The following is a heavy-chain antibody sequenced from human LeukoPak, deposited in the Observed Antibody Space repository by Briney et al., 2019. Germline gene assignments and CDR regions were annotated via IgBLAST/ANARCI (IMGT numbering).Heavy chain of an antibody. CDR1: GFNFRDAA. CDR3: AKDIPLST. D-gene: IGHD2-2*02. J-gene: IGHJ3*01. Sequence: GGALRLSCAAAGFNFRDAAMTWVRKPPGKVLGWVSLISFSGDNSYYADSVKGRFTISRDNSKNTRLLQMNSLRVEDTAIYYWAKDIPLSTWGRGTMVTVSS. CDR2: ISFSGDNS. V-gene: IGHV3-23*01.